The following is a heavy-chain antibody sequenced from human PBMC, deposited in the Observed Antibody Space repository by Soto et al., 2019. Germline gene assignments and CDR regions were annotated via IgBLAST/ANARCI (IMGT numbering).Heavy chain of an antibody. CDR3: ARDTTGILDY. J-gene: IGHJ4*02. CDR1: GFNFDNYW. Sequence: GGSLRLSCAASGFNFDNYWMAWVRQAPGKGLEWVANIKQDGSDKNYVDSVKGRFTISRDNAKNSLYLQMNSLRAEDSAVYSCARDTTGILDYWGQGTLVTVSS. D-gene: IGHD1-1*01. V-gene: IGHV3-7*01. CDR2: IKQDGSDK.